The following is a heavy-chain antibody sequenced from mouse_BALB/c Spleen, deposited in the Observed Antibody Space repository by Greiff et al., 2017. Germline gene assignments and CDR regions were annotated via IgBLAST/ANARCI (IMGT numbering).Heavy chain of an antibody. CDR1: GFTFSSYA. CDR3: ARQNTATRDYFDY. D-gene: IGHD1-2*01. Sequence: EVHLVESGGGLVKPGGSLKLSCAASGFTFSSYAMSWVRQTPEKRLEWVATISSGGSYTYYPDSVKGRFTISRDNAKNTLYLQMSSLRSEDTAMYYCARQNTATRDYFDYWGQGTILTVSS. J-gene: IGHJ2*01. V-gene: IGHV5-9-3*01. CDR2: ISSGGSYT.